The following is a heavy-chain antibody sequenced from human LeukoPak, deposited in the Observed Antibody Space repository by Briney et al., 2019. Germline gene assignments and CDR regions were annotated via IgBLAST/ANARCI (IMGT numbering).Heavy chain of an antibody. D-gene: IGHD4-17*01. Sequence: PSETLSLTCTVSGGSISSGGYYWSWIRQHPGKGLEWIGYIYYSGSTYYNPSLKSRVTISVDTSKNQFSLKLSSVTAADTAVYYCASSYGDYPFLDYWGQGTLVTVSS. CDR3: ASSYGDYPFLDY. CDR2: IYYSGST. CDR1: GGSISSGGYY. V-gene: IGHV4-31*03. J-gene: IGHJ4*02.